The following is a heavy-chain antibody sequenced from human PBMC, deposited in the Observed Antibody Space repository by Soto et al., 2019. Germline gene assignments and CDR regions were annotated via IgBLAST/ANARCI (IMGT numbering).Heavy chain of an antibody. J-gene: IGHJ5*02. CDR3: ARAMVVTQNWFDP. D-gene: IGHD2-21*02. Sequence: PSETLSLTCAVYGGSFSGYYWTWIRQPPGTGLEWIGEINHSGSTNYNPSLKSRVTISVDTSKNQFSLKLSSVTAADTAVYYCARAMVVTQNWFDPWGQGTPVTVSS. V-gene: IGHV4-34*01. CDR1: GGSFSGYY. CDR2: INHSGST.